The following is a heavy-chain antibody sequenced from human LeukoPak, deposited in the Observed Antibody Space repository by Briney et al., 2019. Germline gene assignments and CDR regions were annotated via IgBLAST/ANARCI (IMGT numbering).Heavy chain of an antibody. CDR1: GGSFSGYY. CDR2: INHSGST. V-gene: IGHV4-34*01. CDR3: ARHRWEYYYDSSGYPYFDY. Sequence: SETLSLTCAVYGGSFSGYYWSWIRQPPGKGLEWIGEINHSGSTNYNPSLKSRVAISVDTSKNQFSLKLISVTAADTAVYYCARHRWEYYYDSSGYPYFDYWGQGTLVTVSS. J-gene: IGHJ4*02. D-gene: IGHD3-22*01.